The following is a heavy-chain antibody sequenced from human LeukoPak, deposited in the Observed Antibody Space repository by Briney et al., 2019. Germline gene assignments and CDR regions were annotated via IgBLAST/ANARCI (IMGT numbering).Heavy chain of an antibody. CDR3: AREGYSGTYRAFYFDY. CDR2: IYSDGSST. Sequence: GGSLRLSCAASGFIFSNYAMSWVRQAPGKGLVWVSRIYSDGSSTSYADSVKGRFTISRDNAKNTLYLQMNSLRAEDTAVYYCAREGYSGTYRAFYFDYWGQGTLVTVSS. CDR1: GFIFSNYA. V-gene: IGHV3-74*01. D-gene: IGHD1-26*01. J-gene: IGHJ4*02.